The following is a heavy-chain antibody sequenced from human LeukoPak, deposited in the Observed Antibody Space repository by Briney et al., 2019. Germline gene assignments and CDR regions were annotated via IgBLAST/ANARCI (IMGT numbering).Heavy chain of an antibody. V-gene: IGHV4-39*07. D-gene: IGHD3-9*01. CDR3: AREASGGYDILNGYFNSGFDI. J-gene: IGHJ3*02. Sequence: TSETLSLTCAVSGGSLITANFFWGWIRQPPGKGLEWIGSVYYSGKTYYNPSLKSRVSISVDTSKNQFSLRLTSVTAADTAVYYCAREASGGYDILNGYFNSGFDIWGQGTTVTASS. CDR2: VYYSGKT. CDR1: GGSLITANFF.